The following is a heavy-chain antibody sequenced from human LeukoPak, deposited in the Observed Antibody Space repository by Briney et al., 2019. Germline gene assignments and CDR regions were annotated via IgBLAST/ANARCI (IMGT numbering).Heavy chain of an antibody. V-gene: IGHV4-30-4*08. Sequence: SQTLSLTCTVSVGSINSGDYYWSWIRQPPGKGLEWIGYIYYSGSTYYIPSLKRRVTISVDTSKNQFSLKLTSVTAADTAVYYCARNYFFSMDVWGKGTTVTVS. CDR2: IYYSGST. J-gene: IGHJ6*03. CDR3: ARNYFFSMDV. CDR1: VGSINSGDYY.